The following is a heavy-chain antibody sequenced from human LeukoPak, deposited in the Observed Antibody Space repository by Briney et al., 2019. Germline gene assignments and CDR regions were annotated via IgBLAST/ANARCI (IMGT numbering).Heavy chain of an antibody. CDR3: ARGPPRGKYYYMDV. D-gene: IGHD1-1*01. CDR1: GFTFSSFD. Sequence: GGSLRLSCAASGFTFSSFDMHWVRQPTGQGLEWVSTIGTASDTYYPGSVEGRFTLSRDNAKNSLYLQMNSLTAGDTAVYYCARGPPRGKYYYMDVWGKGTTDTVSS. J-gene: IGHJ6*03. CDR2: IGTASDT. V-gene: IGHV3-13*01.